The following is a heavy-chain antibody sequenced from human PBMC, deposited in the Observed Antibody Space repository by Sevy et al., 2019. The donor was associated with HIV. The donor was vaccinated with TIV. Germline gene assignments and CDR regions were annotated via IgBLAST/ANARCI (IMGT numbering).Heavy chain of an antibody. J-gene: IGHJ4*02. D-gene: IGHD3-10*01. Sequence: GGSLRLSCAASEFTFSSFGMHWVRQVPGKGLEWVSFISYDGSDKRYVDSVKGRFTISRDSSKNTLYLQMNSLRGGDTAVYYCAKDGPPYYTSGSYMYYFDYWGQGALVTVSS. CDR2: ISYDGSDK. V-gene: IGHV3-30*18. CDR3: AKDGPPYYTSGSYMYYFDY. CDR1: EFTFSSFG.